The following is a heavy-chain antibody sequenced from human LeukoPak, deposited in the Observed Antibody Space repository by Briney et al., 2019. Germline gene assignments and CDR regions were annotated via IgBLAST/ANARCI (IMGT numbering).Heavy chain of an antibody. J-gene: IGHJ4*02. CDR1: GYTFNTYW. D-gene: IGHD2-2*01. Sequence: GESLKIFCKWSGYTFNTYWIGRVRQTSGKGLEWMGIINPSDSDTRYSPPSQGQVTISADKSINTAYLQWTSLKASDTAMYYCALQPGTDFDYWGQGTLVSVSS. CDR2: INPSDSDT. V-gene: IGHV5-51*01. CDR3: ALQPGTDFDY.